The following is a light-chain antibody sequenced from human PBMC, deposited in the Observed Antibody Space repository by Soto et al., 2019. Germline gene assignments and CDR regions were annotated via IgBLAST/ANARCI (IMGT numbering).Light chain of an antibody. Sequence: QSVLTQPASVSGSPGQSITISCTETSSDIGAFDLVSWYQQHPGKAPKVMIYDVNTRPSGVSSRFSGSKSGNTASLAISGLQAEDEADYYCSSYTITSTRLFGTGTKLTVL. CDR1: SSDIGAFDL. CDR2: DVN. CDR3: SSYTITSTRL. V-gene: IGLV2-14*01. J-gene: IGLJ1*01.